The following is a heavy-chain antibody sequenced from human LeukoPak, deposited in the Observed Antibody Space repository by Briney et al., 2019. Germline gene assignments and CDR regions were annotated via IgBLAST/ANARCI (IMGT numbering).Heavy chain of an antibody. CDR3: ARIFDSGSYYGGWFDP. CDR2: IYYSGST. Sequence: SETLSLTCTVSGGSISSYYWSWIRQPPGKGLEWIGYIYYSGSTNYNPSLTSRVTISVDTSKNQFSLKLSSVTAADTAVYYCARIFDSGSYYGGWFDPWGQGTLVTVSS. J-gene: IGHJ5*02. V-gene: IGHV4-59*12. CDR1: GGSISSYY. D-gene: IGHD1-26*01.